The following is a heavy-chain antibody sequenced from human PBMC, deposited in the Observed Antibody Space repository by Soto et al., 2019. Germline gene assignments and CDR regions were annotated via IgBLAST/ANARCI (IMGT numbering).Heavy chain of an antibody. D-gene: IGHD4-4*01. V-gene: IGHV3-7*03. CDR2: IKHDGSVQ. Sequence: QLVESGGGLVQPGGSLRLSCEASGFPFSGYWMSWVRQAPGKGLEWLADIKHDGSVQYYVDSVKGRLTISRDNAKKQLYLQMNGLRAEDTAMYYCARAPYSNAWYRFDLWGQGTLVTVSS. J-gene: IGHJ4*02. CDR1: GFPFSGYW. CDR3: ARAPYSNAWYRFDL.